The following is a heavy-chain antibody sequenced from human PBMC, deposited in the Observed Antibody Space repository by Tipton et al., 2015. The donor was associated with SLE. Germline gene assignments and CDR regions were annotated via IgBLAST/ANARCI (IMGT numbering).Heavy chain of an antibody. CDR3: ARGKAFDI. CDR1: GGSFSGYY. Sequence: TLSLTCAVYGGSFSGYYWSWIRQPPGKGLEWIGEINHSGSTNYNPSLKSQVTISVDTSKNQFSLKLSSVTAADTAVYYCARGKAFDIWGQGTMVTVSS. J-gene: IGHJ3*02. CDR2: INHSGST. V-gene: IGHV4-34*01.